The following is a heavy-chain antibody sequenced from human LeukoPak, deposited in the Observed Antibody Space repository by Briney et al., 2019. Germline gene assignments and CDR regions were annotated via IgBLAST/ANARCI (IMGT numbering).Heavy chain of an antibody. V-gene: IGHV4-4*02. Sequence: SETLSLTCAVSGGSISSNNWWIWVRQSPEKGLEWIGEIYHDGSTNYNPSLKSRVTISMDKSKNQLSLKLNFVTAADTAVYYCASSSTYYDFWSGYNYYYYMDVWGKGTTVTVSS. CDR1: GGSISSNNW. CDR3: ASSSTYYDFWSGYNYYYYMDV. CDR2: IYHDGST. J-gene: IGHJ6*03. D-gene: IGHD3-3*01.